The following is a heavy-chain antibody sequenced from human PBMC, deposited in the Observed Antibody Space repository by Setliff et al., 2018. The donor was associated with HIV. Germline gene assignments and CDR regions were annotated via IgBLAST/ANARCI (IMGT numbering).Heavy chain of an antibody. CDR1: GGTFSSYA. CDR3: ARDRADDQYNGLDV. V-gene: IGHV1-69*05. Sequence: SVKVSCKASGGTFSSYAISWVRQAPGQGLEWMGGIIPIFGTANYAQKFQGRVTITTDESTSTAYMEPSSLRSEDTAVYYCARDRADDQYNGLDVWGQGTMVTVS. CDR2: IIPIFGTA. D-gene: IGHD3-10*01. J-gene: IGHJ3*01.